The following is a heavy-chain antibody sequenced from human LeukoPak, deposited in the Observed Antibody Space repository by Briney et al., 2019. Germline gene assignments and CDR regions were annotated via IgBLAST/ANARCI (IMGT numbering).Heavy chain of an antibody. V-gene: IGHV1-69*13. J-gene: IGHJ6*04. CDR1: GDIFKKYP. Sequence: SVKVSCKTSGDIFKKYPFSWVRQAPGQGPEWMGGIIPVFGASNDAQIFQGRLTITADESSNTVYMQLSRLTSADTAVYYCATPHPDYGAYDPWRFSMDVWGTGTTVVISS. CDR3: ATPHPDYGAYDPWRFSMDV. D-gene: IGHD4/OR15-4a*01. CDR2: IIPVFGAS.